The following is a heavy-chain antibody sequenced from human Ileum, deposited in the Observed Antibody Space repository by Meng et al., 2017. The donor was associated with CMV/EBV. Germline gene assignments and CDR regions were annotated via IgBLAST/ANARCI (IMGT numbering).Heavy chain of an antibody. D-gene: IGHD3-10*01. Sequence: SVNTYYWSWSRQSPEKGLEWIGEIYHTGDTNYNPSLKSRVTISIDTSKNQFSLKLNSVTAADTAVYYCARKRRITMIRGPEGGYFDYWGQGTLVTVSS. CDR3: ARKRRITMIRGPEGGYFDY. CDR2: IYHTGDT. J-gene: IGHJ4*02. V-gene: IGHV4-34*01. CDR1: SVNTYY.